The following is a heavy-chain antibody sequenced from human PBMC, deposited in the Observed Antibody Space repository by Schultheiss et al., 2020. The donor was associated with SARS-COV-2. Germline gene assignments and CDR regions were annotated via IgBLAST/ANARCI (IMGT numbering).Heavy chain of an antibody. CDR3: AREVVPAAIGHYFDY. J-gene: IGHJ4*02. CDR2: ISGSGGST. V-gene: IGHV3-23*01. D-gene: IGHD2-2*01. CDR1: GFTFSNAW. Sequence: GGSLRLSCAASGFTFSNAWMSWVRQAPGKGLEWVSAISGSGGSTYYADSVKGRFTISRDNSKNTLYLQMNSLRAEDTAVYYCAREVVPAAIGHYFDYWGQGTLVTVSS.